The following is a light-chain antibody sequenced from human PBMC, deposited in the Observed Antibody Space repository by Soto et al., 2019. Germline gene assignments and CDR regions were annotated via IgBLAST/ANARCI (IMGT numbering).Light chain of an antibody. J-gene: IGKJ1*01. CDR2: DAS. V-gene: IGKV1-5*01. CDR3: QQYNSYSGT. Sequence: DIQMTHSPSTLSASVGDRATITCRASQSISSWLAWYQQKPGKAPKLLIYDASSLESGVPSRFSGSGSGTEFTLTISSLQPDDFATYYCQQYNSYSGTFGQGTKVDIK. CDR1: QSISSW.